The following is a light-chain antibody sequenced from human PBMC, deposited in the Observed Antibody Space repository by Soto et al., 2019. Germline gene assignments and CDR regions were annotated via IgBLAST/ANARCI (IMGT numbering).Light chain of an antibody. J-gene: IGKJ1*01. Sequence: EIVLTQSPDTLSLSPGERATLSCWASHSVTTHLAWFQQRPGQTPRLLIYGASTRATGIPARFSGSGSGTDFTLTISSLQSEDFAVYYCQQYNKGPVTFGQGTKVDIK. CDR2: GAS. CDR1: HSVTTH. V-gene: IGKV3-15*01. CDR3: QQYNKGPVT.